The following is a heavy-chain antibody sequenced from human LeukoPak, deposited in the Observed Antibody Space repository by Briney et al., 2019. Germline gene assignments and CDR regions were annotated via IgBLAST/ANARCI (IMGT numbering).Heavy chain of an antibody. CDR2: INHSGST. CDR3: ARGERGNSSTSHKFDP. Sequence: SETLSLTCAVYGGSFSGYYWSWIRQPPGKGLEWIGEINHSGSTNYNPSLKSRVTISVDTSKNQFSLKLSSVTAADTAVYYCARGERGNSSTSHKFDPWGQGTLVTVSS. D-gene: IGHD2-2*01. V-gene: IGHV4-34*01. J-gene: IGHJ5*02. CDR1: GGSFSGYY.